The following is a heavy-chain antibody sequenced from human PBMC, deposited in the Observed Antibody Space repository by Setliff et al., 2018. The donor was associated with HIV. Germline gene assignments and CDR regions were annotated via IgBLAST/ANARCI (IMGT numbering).Heavy chain of an antibody. CDR2: INHSGST. D-gene: IGHD1-26*01. Sequence: PSETLSLTCAVYGGSFSGYYWSWIRQPPGKGLEWIGEINHSGSTNYNMSLWSRVTISLDASRNQFSLELISVTAADTAVYCCAGGPGTTSIDYWAQGTLVTVSS. CDR1: GGSFSGYY. CDR3: AGGPGTTSIDY. J-gene: IGHJ4*02. V-gene: IGHV4-34*01.